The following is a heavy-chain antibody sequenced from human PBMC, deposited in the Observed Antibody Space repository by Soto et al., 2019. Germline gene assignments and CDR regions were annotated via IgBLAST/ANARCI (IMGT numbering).Heavy chain of an antibody. CDR2: IWYDGSNK. V-gene: IGHV3-33*01. Sequence: GGSLRLSCAASGFTFSSYGMHWVRQAPGKGLEWVAVIWYDGSNKYYADSVKGRSTISRDNSKNTLYLQMNSLRAEDTAVYYCAREVEYDYKIRWFDPWGQGTLVTVSS. J-gene: IGHJ5*02. D-gene: IGHD4-4*01. CDR3: AREVEYDYKIRWFDP. CDR1: GFTFSSYG.